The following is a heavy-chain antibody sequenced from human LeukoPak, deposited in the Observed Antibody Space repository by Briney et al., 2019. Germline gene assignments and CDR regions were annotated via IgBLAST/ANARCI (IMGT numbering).Heavy chain of an antibody. CDR3: ARATTRGAYSSPFDY. J-gene: IGHJ4*02. V-gene: IGHV1-69*01. D-gene: IGHD4-11*01. Sequence: GSSVKVSCKASGGTFSSYAISWVRQAPGQGLEWMGGIIPIFGTANYAQKFQGRVTITADESTSTAYMELSSLRSEDTAVYYCARATTRGAYSSPFDYWGQGTLVTVSS. CDR2: IIPIFGTA. CDR1: GGTFSSYA.